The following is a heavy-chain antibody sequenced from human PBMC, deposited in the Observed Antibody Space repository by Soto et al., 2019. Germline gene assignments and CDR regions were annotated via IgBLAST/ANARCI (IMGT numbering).Heavy chain of an antibody. CDR1: GYTFTSYD. J-gene: IGHJ3*02. CDR3: ARGYDGRYDFWSGYYTRWAFDI. V-gene: IGHV1-8*01. Sequence: GASVKVSCKASGYTFTSYDINWVRQATGQGLEWMGWMNPNSGNTGYAQKFQGRVTMTRNTSISTAYMGLSSLRSEDTAVYYCARGYDGRYDFWSGYYTRWAFDIWGQGTMVTVSS. CDR2: MNPNSGNT. D-gene: IGHD3-3*01.